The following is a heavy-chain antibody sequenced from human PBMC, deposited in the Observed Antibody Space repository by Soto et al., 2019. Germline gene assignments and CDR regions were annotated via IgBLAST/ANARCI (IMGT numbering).Heavy chain of an antibody. J-gene: IGHJ4*02. V-gene: IGHV3-53*01. D-gene: IGHD1-26*01. Sequence: GGSLRLSCAASGFNVSTNYMTWVRQAPGKGLEWVSVIYSGGATYYADSVKGRFIISRDNFKNTLYLQMNNLRAEDTALYYCARGSGSLYYFHYWGQGTLVTVSS. CDR2: IYSGGAT. CDR1: GFNVSTNY. CDR3: ARGSGSLYYFHY.